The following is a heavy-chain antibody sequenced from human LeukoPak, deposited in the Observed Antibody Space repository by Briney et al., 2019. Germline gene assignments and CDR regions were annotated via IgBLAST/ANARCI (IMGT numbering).Heavy chain of an antibody. CDR2: IKQDGSEK. V-gene: IGHV3-7*01. J-gene: IGHJ6*02. Sequence: GGSLRLSCAASGFTFSSYWMSWVRQAPGKGLEWVANIKQDGSEKYYVDSVKGRFTISRDNAKNSLYLQMNSLRAEDTAVYYCARDLYSSGWYFSGMDVWGQGTTVTVSS. CDR1: GFTFSSYW. CDR3: ARDLYSSGWYFSGMDV. D-gene: IGHD6-19*01.